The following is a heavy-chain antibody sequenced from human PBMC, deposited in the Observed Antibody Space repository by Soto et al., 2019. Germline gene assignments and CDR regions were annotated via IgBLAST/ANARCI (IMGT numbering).Heavy chain of an antibody. CDR2: ISYDGSNK. J-gene: IGHJ6*02. Sequence: GGSLRLSCAASGFTFSSYAMHWVRQAPGKGLEWVAVISYDGSNKYYADSVKGRFTISRDNSKNTLYVQMNSLRPEDTAVYYCARAPDIVLIRAYYYYGMDVWGPGPTVTVYS. D-gene: IGHD2-8*01. V-gene: IGHV3-30-3*01. CDR3: ARAPDIVLIRAYYYYGMDV. CDR1: GFTFSSYA.